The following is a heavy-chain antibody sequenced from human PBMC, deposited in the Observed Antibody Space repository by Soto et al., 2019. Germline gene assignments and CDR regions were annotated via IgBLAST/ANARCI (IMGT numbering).Heavy chain of an antibody. CDR2: IYYSGST. J-gene: IGHJ6*02. CDR1: GGSISSYY. Sequence: NPSETLSLTCTVSGGSISSYYWSWIRQPPGKGLEWIGYIYYSGSTNYNPSLKSRVTISVDTSKNQFSLKLSSVTAADTAVYYCAGADSNYYYYGMDVWGQGTTVTVSS. V-gene: IGHV4-59*01. CDR3: AGADSNYYYYGMDV.